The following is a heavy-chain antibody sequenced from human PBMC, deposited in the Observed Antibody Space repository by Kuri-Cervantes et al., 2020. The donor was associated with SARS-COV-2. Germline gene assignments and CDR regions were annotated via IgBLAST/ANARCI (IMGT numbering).Heavy chain of an antibody. CDR3: AKSLGELSLYPFDY. Sequence: GESLKISCAASRFTFSNYTMNWVRQAPGKGLEWVSAISGSGGSTYYADSVKGRFTISRDNSKNTLYLQMNSLRAEDTAVYYCAKSLGELSLYPFDYWGQGTLVTVSS. V-gene: IGHV3-23*01. CDR1: RFTFSNYT. CDR2: ISGSGGST. J-gene: IGHJ4*02. D-gene: IGHD3-16*02.